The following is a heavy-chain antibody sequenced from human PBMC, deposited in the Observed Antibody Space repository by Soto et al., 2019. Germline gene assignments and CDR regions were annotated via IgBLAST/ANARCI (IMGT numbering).Heavy chain of an antibody. J-gene: IGHJ6*02. CDR2: INHSGST. Sequence: SETLSLTCAVYGGSFSGYYWSWIRQPPGKGLEWIGEINHSGSTNYNPSLKSRVTISVDTSKNQFSLKLSSVTAADTAVYYCASGGASYYYYGMDVWGQGTTVNVSS. CDR1: GGSFSGYY. CDR3: ASGGASYYYYGMDV. V-gene: IGHV4-34*01.